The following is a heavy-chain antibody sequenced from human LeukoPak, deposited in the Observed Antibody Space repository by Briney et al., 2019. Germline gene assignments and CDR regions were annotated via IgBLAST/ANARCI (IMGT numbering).Heavy chain of an antibody. D-gene: IGHD6-13*01. CDR2: IYHSGST. CDR3: AHSSSWYGVAFDI. Sequence: SQTLSLTCTVSGGSISSGGYYWSWIRQPPGKGLEWIGYIYHSGSTYYNPSLKSRVTISVDRSKNQFSLKLSSVTAAGTAVYYCAHSSSWYGVAFDIWGQGTMVTVSS. J-gene: IGHJ3*02. V-gene: IGHV4-30-2*01. CDR1: GGSISSGGYY.